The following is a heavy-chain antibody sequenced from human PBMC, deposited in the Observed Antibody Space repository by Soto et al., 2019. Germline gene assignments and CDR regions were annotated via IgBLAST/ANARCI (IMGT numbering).Heavy chain of an antibody. D-gene: IGHD4-4*01. CDR3: ARSLHPLDYYGKDV. V-gene: IGHV3-33*01. Sequence: QVQLVESGGGVVQPGRSLRLSCAASGFTFSSYGMHWDRQAPGKGLEWVAVIWYDGSNKYYADSVKGRFTISRDNSKNTLYLPMNSLRAEDTAVYYCARSLHPLDYYGKDVWGQGTTVTVSS. CDR1: GFTFSSYG. J-gene: IGHJ6*02. CDR2: IWYDGSNK.